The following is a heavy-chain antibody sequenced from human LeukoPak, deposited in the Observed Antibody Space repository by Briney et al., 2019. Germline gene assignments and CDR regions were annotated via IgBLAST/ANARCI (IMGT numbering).Heavy chain of an antibody. J-gene: IGHJ4*02. CDR2: ISGSGGNT. Sequence: PGGSLRLSCGASGFTFSSYAMDWVRQAPGKGLEWVSLISGSGGNTYYADSVKGRFTISRDNSKKTLYLQMNSLRAEDTALYSCFGGSGYNSDYWGQGTLVTVSP. CDR3: FGGSGYNSDY. V-gene: IGHV3-23*01. CDR1: GFTFSSYA. D-gene: IGHD3-22*01.